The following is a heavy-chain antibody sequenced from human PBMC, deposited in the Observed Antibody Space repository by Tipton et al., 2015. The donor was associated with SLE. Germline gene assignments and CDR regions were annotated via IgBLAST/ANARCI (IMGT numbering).Heavy chain of an antibody. CDR3: ARKGVYYACWSGYDGAFDI. J-gene: IGHJ3*02. CDR1: GGSISSHY. CDR2: IYSGGST. V-gene: IGHV4-59*11. D-gene: IGHD3-3*01. Sequence: TLSLTSSVSGGSISSHYWSWIRQPPGKTLEGFGYIYSGGSTNYNPSLKSRVSISVDTSKNQFSLKLNSVTAADTAVYYCARKGVYYACWSGYDGAFDIWGQGTMVTVSS.